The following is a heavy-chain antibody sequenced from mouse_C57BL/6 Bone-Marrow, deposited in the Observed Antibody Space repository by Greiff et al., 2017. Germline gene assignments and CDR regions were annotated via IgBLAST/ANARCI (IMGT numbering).Heavy chain of an antibody. Sequence: QVQLQQPGAELVKPGASVKMSCKASGYTFTSYWITWVKQRPGQGLEWIGDIYPGSGSTNYNEKFKSKATLTVDTSSITAYMQLSSLTSDDSAVYYCARPYYSNYWYFDVWGTGTTVTVSS. V-gene: IGHV1-55*01. J-gene: IGHJ1*03. CDR1: GYTFTSYW. D-gene: IGHD2-5*01. CDR3: ARPYYSNYWYFDV. CDR2: IYPGSGST.